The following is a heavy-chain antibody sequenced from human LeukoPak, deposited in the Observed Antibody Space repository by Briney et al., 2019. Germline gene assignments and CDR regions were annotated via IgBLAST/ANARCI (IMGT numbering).Heavy chain of an antibody. J-gene: IGHJ4*02. V-gene: IGHV4-4*07. D-gene: IGHD5-24*01. CDR1: GVAITSYF. CDR3: ARERRDGYKVYFDY. Sequence: SETLSLTCTVSGVAITSYFWTWVRQSAGKGPEWLGFFHTSGTSQYNPSLKSRLTMSIDTSKNQVSLKLTSVTAADTAVYYCARERRDGYKVYFDYWGQGTLVTVSS. CDR2: FHTSGTS.